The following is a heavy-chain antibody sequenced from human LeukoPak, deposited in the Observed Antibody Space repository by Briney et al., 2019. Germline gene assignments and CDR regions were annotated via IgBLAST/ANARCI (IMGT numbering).Heavy chain of an antibody. D-gene: IGHD4-17*01. Sequence: ASVKVSCKASGYMFTDYYLHWVRQAPGQGLEWMGWIKAESGRTHYAQKFQGGVTMTRDTSISTAYMELSRLRSDDTAVYYCARDGPTVTSYYYYYYMDVWGKGTTVTISS. J-gene: IGHJ6*03. CDR3: ARDGPTVTSYYYYYYMDV. V-gene: IGHV1-2*02. CDR2: IKAESGRT. CDR1: GYMFTDYY.